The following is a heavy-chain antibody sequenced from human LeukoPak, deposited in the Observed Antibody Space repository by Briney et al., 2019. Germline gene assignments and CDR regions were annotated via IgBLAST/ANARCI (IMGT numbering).Heavy chain of an antibody. CDR1: GFTFSTYW. Sequence: GGSLRLSCTASGFTFSTYWMHWVRQAPGKGLVWVSRINNDGISTYADSVKGRFTISRDNAKNTLYLQMNSLRVEDTAMYYCVRDAWFGESRAGGQGTLVTVSP. CDR3: VRDAWFGESRA. J-gene: IGHJ4*02. V-gene: IGHV3-74*01. CDR2: INNDGIST. D-gene: IGHD3-10*01.